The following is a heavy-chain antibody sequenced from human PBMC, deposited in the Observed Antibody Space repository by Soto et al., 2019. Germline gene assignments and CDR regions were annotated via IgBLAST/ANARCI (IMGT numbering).Heavy chain of an antibody. CDR3: AAGAIFGVVPLDY. CDR2: ISRFGDRT. CDR1: GFTFSNYG. J-gene: IGHJ4*02. D-gene: IGHD3-3*01. Sequence: PGGSLRLSCAASGFTFSNYGMSWVRQAPGKGLEWVSAISRFGDRTYYADSVKGRLTISRDNSKNTLYLQMSSLRAEDTAVYYCAAGAIFGVVPLDYWGQGTLVTVSS. V-gene: IGHV3-23*01.